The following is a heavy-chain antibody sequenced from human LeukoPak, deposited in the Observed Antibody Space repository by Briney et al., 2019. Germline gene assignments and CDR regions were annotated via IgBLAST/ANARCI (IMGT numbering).Heavy chain of an antibody. J-gene: IGHJ5*02. D-gene: IGHD6-19*01. CDR2: IIPIFGIA. CDR1: GGTFSSYA. Sequence: PTASVKVSCKASGGTFSSYAISWVRQAPGQGLEWMGRIIPIFGIANCAQKFQGRVTITADKSTSTAYMELSSLRSEDTAVYYCARDSSGWYLWFDPWGQGTLVTVSS. CDR3: ARDSSGWYLWFDP. V-gene: IGHV1-69*04.